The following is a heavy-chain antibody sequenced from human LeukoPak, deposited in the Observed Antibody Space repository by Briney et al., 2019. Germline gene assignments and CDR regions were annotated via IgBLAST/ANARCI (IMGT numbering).Heavy chain of an antibody. CDR3: AGRGSSWFNWFDP. Sequence: PGGSLRLSCAASGFTFSSYWMSWVRQAPGKGLEWVANIKQDGSEKYYVDSVKGRFTISRDNAKNSLYLQMNSLRAEDTAVYYCAGRGSSWFNWFDPWGQGTLVTVSS. J-gene: IGHJ5*02. D-gene: IGHD6-13*01. V-gene: IGHV3-7*01. CDR1: GFTFSSYW. CDR2: IKQDGSEK.